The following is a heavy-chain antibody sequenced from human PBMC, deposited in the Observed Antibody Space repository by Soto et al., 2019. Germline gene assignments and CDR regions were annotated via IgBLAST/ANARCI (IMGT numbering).Heavy chain of an antibody. V-gene: IGHV3-23*01. CDR1: GFTFSSYA. D-gene: IGHD3-3*01. CDR3: AKVYYDFWSDNPLDY. Sequence: GGSLRLSCAASGFTFSSYAMSWVRQAPGKGLEWVSAISGSGGSTYYADSVKGRFTIPRDNSKNTLYLQMNSLRAEDTAVYYCAKVYYDFWSDNPLDYWGQGTLVTVSS. CDR2: ISGSGGST. J-gene: IGHJ4*02.